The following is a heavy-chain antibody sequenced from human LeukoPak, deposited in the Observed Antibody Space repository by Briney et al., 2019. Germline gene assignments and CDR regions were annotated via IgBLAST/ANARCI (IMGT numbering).Heavy chain of an antibody. Sequence: SETLSLTCTVSGYSISSGYYWGWIRQPPGKGLEWIGSIYHSGSTYYNPSLKSRVTISVDTSKNQFSLKLSSVTAADTAVYYCARGLRIAAAGSVAFDIWGQGTMVTVSS. D-gene: IGHD6-13*01. J-gene: IGHJ3*02. CDR2: IYHSGST. V-gene: IGHV4-38-2*02. CDR1: GYSISSGYY. CDR3: ARGLRIAAAGSVAFDI.